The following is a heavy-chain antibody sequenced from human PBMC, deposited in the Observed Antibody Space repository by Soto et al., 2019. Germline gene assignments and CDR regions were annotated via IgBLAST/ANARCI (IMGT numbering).Heavy chain of an antibody. V-gene: IGHV4-39*01. J-gene: IGHJ6*02. CDR1: GVPISSTSYF. CDR2: TDFDGRI. CDR3: ARRGYGLDV. D-gene: IGHD6-13*01. Sequence: QVQLQESGPRLVKPSETVSLTCSVSGVPISSTSYFWAWIRQPPGKGLEWIGSTDFDGRISYNSSLESRPTISVDTSKNHVSLTMTSVTASDTALYYCARRGYGLDVWGQGPTVKVSS.